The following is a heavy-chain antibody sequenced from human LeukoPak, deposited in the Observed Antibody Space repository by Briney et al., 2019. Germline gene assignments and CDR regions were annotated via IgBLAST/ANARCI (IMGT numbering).Heavy chain of an antibody. V-gene: IGHV4-59*01. J-gene: IGHJ4*02. CDR2: IHYSGST. CDR3: ARSTWLLDK. D-gene: IGHD3-22*01. CDR1: GASISSYY. Sequence: SETLSLTCTVSGASISSYYWSWIRQPPGKGLEWIGYIHYSGSTNYNSSLKSRVTISLDTSKNQFSLKLSSVTAADTAVYYCARSTWLLDKWGQGTLVTVSS.